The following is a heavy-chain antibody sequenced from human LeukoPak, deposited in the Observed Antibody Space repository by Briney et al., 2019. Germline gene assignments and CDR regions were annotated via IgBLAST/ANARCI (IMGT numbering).Heavy chain of an antibody. Sequence: SESLSLTCTVSGGSISSGGYYWSWIRQHPGKGLEWIGYIYYSGSTYYNPSLKSRVTISVDTSKNQFSLKLSSVTAADTAVYCCARKASPFRAFDIWGQGTMVTVSS. CDR3: ARKASPFRAFDI. V-gene: IGHV4-31*03. CDR2: IYYSGST. CDR1: GGSISSGGYY. J-gene: IGHJ3*02.